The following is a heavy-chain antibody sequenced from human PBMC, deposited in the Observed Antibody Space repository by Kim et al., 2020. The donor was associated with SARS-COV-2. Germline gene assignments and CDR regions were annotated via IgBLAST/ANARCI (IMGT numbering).Heavy chain of an antibody. CDR3: ARGPSQGNPLDY. V-gene: IGHV4-4*07. J-gene: IGHJ4*02. CDR2: VYSSGTA. CDR1: GGSISGYF. Sequence: SETLSLTCTVSGGSISGYFWSWIRQPAGKTLEWIGRVYSSGTAIYNPSLKSRLTLSVDTSRIQFSLSLTSVTAADTAVYYCARGPSQGNPLDYWGQGTLVTVSS. D-gene: IGHD6-6*01.